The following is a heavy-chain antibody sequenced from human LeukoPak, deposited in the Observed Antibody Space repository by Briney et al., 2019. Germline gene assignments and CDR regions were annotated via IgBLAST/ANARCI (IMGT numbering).Heavy chain of an antibody. CDR3: ARGRIHYDFWSGYDFDY. D-gene: IGHD3-3*01. Sequence: PSETLSLTCAVYGGSFSGYYWSWIRQPPGKGLEWIGEINHSGSTNYNPSLKSRVTISVDTSKNQFSLKLSSVTAADTAVYYCARGRIHYDFWSGYDFDYWGQGTPVTVSS. J-gene: IGHJ4*02. V-gene: IGHV4-34*01. CDR2: INHSGST. CDR1: GGSFSGYY.